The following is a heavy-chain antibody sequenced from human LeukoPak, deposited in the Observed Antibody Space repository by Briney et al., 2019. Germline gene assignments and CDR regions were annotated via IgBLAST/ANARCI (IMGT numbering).Heavy chain of an antibody. CDR1: GYTLIKLS. D-gene: IGHD3-10*01. V-gene: IGHV1-24*01. CDR2: LDRKVGET. CDR3: ATQSWFDDFLLFDY. Sequence: ASVRVSCKVSGYTLIKLSIQWVRQVPGKGLEWMGRLDRKVGETIYAEKFQGRLTMTEDTSTDTAYMELSGLTSGDTAVYHCATQSWFDDFLLFDYWGQGTVVAVSS. J-gene: IGHJ4*02.